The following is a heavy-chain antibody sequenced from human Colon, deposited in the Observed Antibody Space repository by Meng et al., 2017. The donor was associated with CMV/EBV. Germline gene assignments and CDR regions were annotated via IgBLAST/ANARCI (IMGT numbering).Heavy chain of an antibody. J-gene: IGHJ4*02. Sequence: GESLKISCAASGFTFSDYYVSWIRQAPGKGLEWVSYISSSGSTIYYADSVKGRFTISRDNAKNSLYLQMNSLRAEDTTVYYCAREHYSNYDYWGQGTLVTVSS. CDR1: GFTFSDYY. CDR3: AREHYSNYDY. D-gene: IGHD4-11*01. V-gene: IGHV3-11*04. CDR2: ISSSGSTI.